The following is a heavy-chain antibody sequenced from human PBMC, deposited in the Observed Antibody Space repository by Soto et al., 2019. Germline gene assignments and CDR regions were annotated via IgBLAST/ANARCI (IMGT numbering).Heavy chain of an antibody. CDR1: GDSVSSNSAA. CDR2: TYYRSKWYN. J-gene: IGHJ4*02. D-gene: IGHD6-19*01. V-gene: IGHV6-1*01. Sequence: SQTLSLTCAISGDSVSSNSAAWNWIRQCPSRGLEWLGMTYYRSKWYNDYAVSVKSRITFNPDTSKNQFSLQLNSVTPEDTAVYYCARGETNGWGYFDYWGQGTLVTVSS. CDR3: ARGETNGWGYFDY.